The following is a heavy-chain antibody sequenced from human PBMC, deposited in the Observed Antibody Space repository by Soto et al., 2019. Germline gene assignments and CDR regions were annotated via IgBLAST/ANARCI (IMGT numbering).Heavy chain of an antibody. J-gene: IGHJ4*02. CDR2: ISSSSYI. V-gene: IGHV3-21*01. D-gene: IGHD1-20*01. CDR3: ASQYNWNYVDY. Sequence: GGSLRLSCAASGFTFSSYSMNWVRQAPGKGLVWVSSISSSSYIYYADSVKGRFTISRDNAKNSLYLQMNSLRAEDTAVYYCASQYNWNYVDYWGQGTLVTVSS. CDR1: GFTFSSYS.